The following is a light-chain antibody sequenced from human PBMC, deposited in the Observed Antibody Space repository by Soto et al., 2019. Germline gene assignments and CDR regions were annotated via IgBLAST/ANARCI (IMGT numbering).Light chain of an antibody. V-gene: IGKV4-1*01. CDR1: QSVLYSSNNKNY. Sequence: DIVMTHSPDSLAVSLGERATINCKSSQSVLYSSNNKNYLAWYQQKPGQPPKLLIYWASTRESGVPDRFSGSGSGTDFTLTISSLQAEDVAVYYCQQYYNNPYTFGQGTKLEIK. J-gene: IGKJ2*01. CDR2: WAS. CDR3: QQYYNNPYT.